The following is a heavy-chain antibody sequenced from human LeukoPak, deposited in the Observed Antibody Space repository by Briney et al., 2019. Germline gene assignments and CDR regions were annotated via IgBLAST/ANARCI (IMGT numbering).Heavy chain of an antibody. J-gene: IGHJ4*02. V-gene: IGHV1-2*02. CDR2: INPNSGGT. Sequence: ASVKVSCKASGYTFTGYYMHWVRQAPGQGLEWMGWINPNSGGTNYAQKFQGRVTMTRDTSISTAYMELSWLRSDDTAVYYCVRESRGILNYFDFWGRGTLVTVSS. CDR1: GYTFTGYY. D-gene: IGHD3-22*01. CDR3: VRESRGILNYFDF.